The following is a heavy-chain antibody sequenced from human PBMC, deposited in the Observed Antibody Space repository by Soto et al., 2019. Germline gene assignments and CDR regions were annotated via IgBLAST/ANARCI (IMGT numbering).Heavy chain of an antibody. CDR3: ARGRITMVRGVYYYYMDV. Sequence: QVQLQQWGAGLLEPSETLSLTCAVYGESFNGYYWSWLRQTPGKGLEWIGDIYHSASAHSNPALKSRVTISVDTSKNQFSLKLNSVTAADTAVYYCARGRITMVRGVYYYYMDVWGNGTTLTVSS. J-gene: IGHJ6*03. CDR1: GESFNGYY. V-gene: IGHV4-34*01. CDR2: IYHSASA. D-gene: IGHD3-10*01.